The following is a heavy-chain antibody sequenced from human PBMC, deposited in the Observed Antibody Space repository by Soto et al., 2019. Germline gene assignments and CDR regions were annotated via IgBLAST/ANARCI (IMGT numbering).Heavy chain of an antibody. V-gene: IGHV4-4*02. CDR3: ETRDSGRLY. CDR1: GVSISSHDW. Sequence: QVQLQESGPGLMKPSGTLSLTCAVSGVSISSHDWWTWVRQPPGKGLEWIGESHQSGNTNYNSSLESRVTISVDKSRNQLSLKLTSVTVADTAVYYCETRDSGRLYWGQGTLVTVSS. CDR2: SHQSGNT. J-gene: IGHJ4*02. D-gene: IGHD6-13*01.